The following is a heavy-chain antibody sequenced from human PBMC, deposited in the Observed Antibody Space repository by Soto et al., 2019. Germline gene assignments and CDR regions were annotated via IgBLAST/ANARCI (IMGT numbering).Heavy chain of an antibody. Sequence: PSETLSLTCTVYGGYFSGYYWSWVRQPPGKGLEWIGQINHSGSTNYNPSLKSRVTISVDTSKNQFSLKLSSVTAADTAVYYCARTSRFDSWGQGTLVTVSS. CDR1: GGYFSGYY. J-gene: IGHJ4*02. V-gene: IGHV4-34*01. CDR2: INHSGST. D-gene: IGHD6-6*01. CDR3: ARTSRFDS.